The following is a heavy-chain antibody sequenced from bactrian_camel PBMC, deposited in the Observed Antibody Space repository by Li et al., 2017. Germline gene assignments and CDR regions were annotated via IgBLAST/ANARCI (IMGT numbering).Heavy chain of an antibody. Sequence: DVQLVESGGGSVQAGGSLRLSCVASGYTSVTGSGCMGWFRQSPGKPREGVALIYRGTTYYADSLEGRFTISQDNAKNTVYLHMNRLKPEDTAMYYCAGRYAGWSCPSPAVQFLERVYHYWGQGTQVTVS. J-gene: IGHJ4*01. CDR2: IYRGTT. V-gene: IGHV3S40*01. D-gene: IGHD1*01. CDR1: GYTSVTGSGC. CDR3: AGRYAGWSCPSPAVQFLERVYHY.